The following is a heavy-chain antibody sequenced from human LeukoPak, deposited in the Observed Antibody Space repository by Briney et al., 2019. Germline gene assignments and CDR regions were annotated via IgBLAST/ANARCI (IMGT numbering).Heavy chain of an antibody. Sequence: GGSLRLSCAASAGFTFSDYWMNWVRPAPGKGLEWVAIISQDGRYKPYLDSVKGRFIISRDNAKSSLYLQINSLRAEDTAVYYCVGGIGWQPDYWGQGTLVTVSS. J-gene: IGHJ4*02. V-gene: IGHV3-7*03. CDR1: AGFTFSDYW. D-gene: IGHD6-19*01. CDR2: ISQDGRYK. CDR3: VGGIGWQPDY.